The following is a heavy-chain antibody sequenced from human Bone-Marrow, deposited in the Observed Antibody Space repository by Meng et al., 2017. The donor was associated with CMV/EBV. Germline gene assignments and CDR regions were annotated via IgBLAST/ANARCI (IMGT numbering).Heavy chain of an antibody. Sequence: GESLKISCAASGFTFSSYAMHWVRQAPGKGLEWVAVISYDGSNKYYADSVKGRFTISRDNSKNTLYLQMNSLRAEDTAVYYCAKGTYYDFWSGYLSAYGMDVWGQGTTVTVYS. J-gene: IGHJ6*01. CDR1: GFTFSSYA. D-gene: IGHD3-3*01. V-gene: IGHV3-30*04. CDR2: ISYDGSNK. CDR3: AKGTYYDFWSGYLSAYGMDV.